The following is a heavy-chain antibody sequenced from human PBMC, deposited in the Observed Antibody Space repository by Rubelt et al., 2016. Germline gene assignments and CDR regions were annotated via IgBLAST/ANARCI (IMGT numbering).Heavy chain of an antibody. CDR3: ARDLAKSRSSTVDA. Sequence: QVQLQESGPGLVKPSETLSLTCTVSGGSISSTTYYWGWIRQPPGTGLEWIGSIYYSGSTYYNPSLKSRVTIFVDTSRNLFSLGLSSVTAADTAGEYCARDLAKSRSSTVDAWGQGTLVTVSS. CDR2: IYYSGST. CDR1: GGSISSTTYY. V-gene: IGHV4-39*02. J-gene: IGHJ5*02. D-gene: IGHD6-6*01.